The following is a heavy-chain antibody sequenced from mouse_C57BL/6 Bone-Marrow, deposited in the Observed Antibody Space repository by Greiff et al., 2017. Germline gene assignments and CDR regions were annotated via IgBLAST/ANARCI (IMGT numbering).Heavy chain of an antibody. CDR1: GFTFSDFY. CDR3: ARDGDYYGSSYWYFDV. D-gene: IGHD1-1*01. V-gene: IGHV7-1*01. J-gene: IGHJ1*03. Sequence: EVMLVESGGGLVQSGRSLRLSCATSGFTFSDFYMEWVRQAPGKGLEWIAASRNKANDYTTEYSASVKGRFIVSRDTSQSILYLQMNALRAEDTAIYYCARDGDYYGSSYWYFDVWGTGTTVTVSS. CDR2: SRNKANDYTT.